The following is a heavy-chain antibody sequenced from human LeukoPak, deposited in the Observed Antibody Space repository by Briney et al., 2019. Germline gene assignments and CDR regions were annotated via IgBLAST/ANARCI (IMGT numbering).Heavy chain of an antibody. V-gene: IGHV1-46*01. CDR1: GYTFASYY. CDR3: ATLTVLQYFDY. J-gene: IGHJ4*02. Sequence: GASVKVSCKASGYTFASYYMHWVRQAPGQGLEWMGIINPSGGSTSYAQKFQGRVTMTEDTSTDTAYMELSSLRSEDTAVYYCATLTVLQYFDYWGQGTLVTVSS. D-gene: IGHD3-16*01. CDR2: INPSGGST.